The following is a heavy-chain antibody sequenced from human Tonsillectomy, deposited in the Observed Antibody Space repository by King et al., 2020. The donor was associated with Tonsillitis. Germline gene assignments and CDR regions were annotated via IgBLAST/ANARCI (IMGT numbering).Heavy chain of an antibody. CDR2: ISGSGRST. CDR3: AKVSGLEGYSYPFDF. J-gene: IGHJ4*02. V-gene: IGHV3-23*04. D-gene: IGHD5-18*01. CDR1: GFTFSSYA. Sequence: VQLVESGGGFVQPGGSLRLSCAASGFTFSSYAMSWVRQAPGKGLEWVSTISGSGRSTYYADSVKGRFTISRDNSKNTLYLQMNSLRAEDTAVYYCAKVSGLEGYSYPFDFWGQGTLVTVSS.